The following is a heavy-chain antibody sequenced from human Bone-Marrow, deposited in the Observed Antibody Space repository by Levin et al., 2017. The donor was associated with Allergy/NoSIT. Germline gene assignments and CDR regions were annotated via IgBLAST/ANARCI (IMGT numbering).Heavy chain of an antibody. V-gene: IGHV4-39*01. CDR3: ARRDRWGDIEPLFDP. D-gene: IGHD3-10*01. Sequence: SETLSLTCSVSGGSITSSSHYWGWIRQPPGGGLEWIGSIYDSGRTYYNPSLRSRATISVDTSKHQFSLKLTSVTAADTAVYYCARRDRWGDIEPLFDPWGQGTLVTVSS. J-gene: IGHJ5*02. CDR2: IYDSGRT. CDR1: GGSITSSSHY.